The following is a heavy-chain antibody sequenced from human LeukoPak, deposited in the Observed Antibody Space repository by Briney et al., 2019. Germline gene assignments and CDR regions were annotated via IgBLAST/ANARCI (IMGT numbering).Heavy chain of an antibody. D-gene: IGHD6-19*01. CDR3: AKCQIPFRYSSGWYY. V-gene: IGHV1-2*02. J-gene: IGHJ4*02. CDR1: GYTFSAYY. CDR2: INPNSGGT. Sequence: ASVKVSCKTSGYTFSAYYMYWVRQAPGQGLEWMGWINPNSGGTNYAQKFQGRVTITADKSTSTAYMELSSLRSEDTAVYYCAKCQIPFRYSSGWYYWGQGTLVTVSS.